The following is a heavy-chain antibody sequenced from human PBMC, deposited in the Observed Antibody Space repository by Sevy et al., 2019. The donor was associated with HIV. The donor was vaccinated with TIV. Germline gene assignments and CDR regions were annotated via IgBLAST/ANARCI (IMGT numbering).Heavy chain of an antibody. J-gene: IGHJ4*02. Sequence: ASVKVSCKASGYTFSNNAIHWVRQAPGQRLEWMGWVHAGNGNTKFSEKFQDRVTISRDTSATTVYMDLTSLKSEDTAMYYCARGKGGIFGVVTGQFDYWGQGTLVTVSS. D-gene: IGHD3-3*01. CDR3: ARGKGGIFGVVTGQFDY. V-gene: IGHV1-3*01. CDR1: GYTFSNNA. CDR2: VHAGNGNT.